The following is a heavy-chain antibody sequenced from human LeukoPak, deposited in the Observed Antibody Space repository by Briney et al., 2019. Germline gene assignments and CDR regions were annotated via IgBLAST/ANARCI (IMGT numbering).Heavy chain of an antibody. V-gene: IGHV1-8*01. CDR2: MNPNSGNT. CDR3: ARARSYHNWFDP. J-gene: IGHJ5*02. Sequence: ASVKVSCKASGYTFTSYDINWVRQATGQGLEWMGWMNPNSGNTGYAQKFQGRVTMTRNTSISTAYMELSSLRSEDTAVYYCARARSYHNWFDPWGQGTLVTVSS. CDR1: GYTFTSYD. D-gene: IGHD1-26*01.